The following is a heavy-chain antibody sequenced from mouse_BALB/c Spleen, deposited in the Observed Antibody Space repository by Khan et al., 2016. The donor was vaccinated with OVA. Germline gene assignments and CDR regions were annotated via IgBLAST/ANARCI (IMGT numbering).Heavy chain of an antibody. CDR1: GYSFTNYG. J-gene: IGHJ1*01. Sequence: QVQLQQSGPEVKKPGETVKISCKASGYSFTNYGMNWVRQAPGKGLKWLGWINTYTGEPTYADDFKGRFAFSLETSARTAYLQINSLKTEDTATYYCASRGYWYFDVWGAGTTVTVSS. D-gene: IGHD1-1*02. V-gene: IGHV9-3-1*01. CDR3: ASRGYWYFDV. CDR2: INTYTGEP.